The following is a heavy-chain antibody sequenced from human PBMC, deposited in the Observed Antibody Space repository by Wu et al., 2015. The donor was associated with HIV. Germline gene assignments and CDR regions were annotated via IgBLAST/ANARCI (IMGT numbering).Heavy chain of an antibody. Sequence: QVHLVQSGAEVKKPRSSVKVSCKASGDSFTTSTFTWVRQTPGQGLQRMGGIIPIFGKPHYSRRFQGKVTITADESTNTVYMELRSLKSEDTAIYYCATGEEESAALEYWGQGTLVTVSS. D-gene: IGHD2-2*01. CDR2: IIPIFGKP. V-gene: IGHV1-69*12. CDR3: ATGEEESAALEY. J-gene: IGHJ4*02. CDR1: GDSFTTST.